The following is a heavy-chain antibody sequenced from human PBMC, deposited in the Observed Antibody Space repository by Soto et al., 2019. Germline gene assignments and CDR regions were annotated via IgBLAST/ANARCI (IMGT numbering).Heavy chain of an antibody. V-gene: IGHV3-11*01. CDR2: ISSSGSTI. Sequence: GGSLRLSCAASGFTFSDYYMSWIRQAPGEGLEWVSYISSSGSTIYYADSVKGRFTISRDNAKNSLYLQMNSLRAEDTAVYYCARTYDFWSGYPHYFDYWGQGTLVTVSS. CDR1: GFTFSDYY. J-gene: IGHJ4*02. D-gene: IGHD3-3*01. CDR3: ARTYDFWSGYPHYFDY.